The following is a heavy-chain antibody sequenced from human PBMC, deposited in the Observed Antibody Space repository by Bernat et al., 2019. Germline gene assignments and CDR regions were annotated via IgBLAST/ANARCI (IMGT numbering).Heavy chain of an antibody. D-gene: IGHD4-17*01. CDR3: ARGGTNYGDYFRY. J-gene: IGHJ4*02. CDR2: INSDGSST. Sequence: EVQLVESGGGLVQPGGSLRLSCAASGFTFSSYWMHWVRQAPGKGLVWVSRINSDGSSTSYADSVQRRFTISRDNAKNTLYLQMHSLRAEDTAVYYCARGGTNYGDYFRYWGQGTLVTVSS. V-gene: IGHV3-74*01. CDR1: GFTFSSYW.